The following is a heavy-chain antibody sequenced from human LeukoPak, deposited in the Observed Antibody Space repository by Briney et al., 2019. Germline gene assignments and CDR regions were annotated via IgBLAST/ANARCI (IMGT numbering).Heavy chain of an antibody. CDR2: ISWNSGSI. J-gene: IGHJ5*02. CDR3: ARAPDWANWFDP. CDR1: GFTFDDYA. V-gene: IGHV3-9*01. Sequence: GGSLRLSCAASGFTFDDYAMHWVRQAPGKGLEWVSGISWNSGSIGYADSVKGRFTISRDNAKNSLYLQMNSLRAEDTAVYYCARAPDWANWFDPWGQGTLVTVSS. D-gene: IGHD2-21*01.